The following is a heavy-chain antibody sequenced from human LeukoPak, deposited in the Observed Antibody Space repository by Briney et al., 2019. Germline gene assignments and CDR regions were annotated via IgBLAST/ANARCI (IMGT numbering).Heavy chain of an antibody. V-gene: IGHV4-34*01. D-gene: IGHD3-10*01. Sequence: SETLSLTCAVYGGSFSGYYWSWIRQPPGKGLEWIGEINHSGSTNYNPSLKSRVTISVDTSKNQFSLKLSSVTAADTAVYYCARLFNRYYYGSGSYNYYYMVVWGKGTTVTVSS. CDR2: INHSGST. CDR3: ARLFNRYYYGSGSYNYYYMVV. CDR1: GGSFSGYY. J-gene: IGHJ6*03.